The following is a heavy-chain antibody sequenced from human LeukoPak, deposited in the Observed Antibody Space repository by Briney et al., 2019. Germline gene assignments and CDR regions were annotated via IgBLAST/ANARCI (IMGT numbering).Heavy chain of an antibody. CDR2: MSDIGPNT. V-gene: IGHV3-23*01. CDR3: ARGGGDIVVVPAAPSE. Sequence: GGSLRLSCAASGFTVTEYAMTWIRQSPGKGLEWVSSMSDIGPNTYYADSVKGRFTISRDTSKNSLYLQMNSLRAEDTAVYYCARGGGDIVVVPAAPSEWGQGTLVTVSS. D-gene: IGHD2-2*01. CDR1: GFTVTEYA. J-gene: IGHJ4*02.